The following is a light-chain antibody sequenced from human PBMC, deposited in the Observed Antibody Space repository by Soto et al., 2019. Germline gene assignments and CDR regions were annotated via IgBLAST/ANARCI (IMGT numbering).Light chain of an antibody. V-gene: IGLV2-14*03. Sequence: QSVLTQPASVSVSPGQSITLSCTGTTSDVGGFDYVSWYQQHPGKAPKLMIFDVSNRPSGVSDRFSGSKSGNTASLTISGLQAEDEADYYCSSYTTTGTQVFGTGTKVT. CDR1: TSDVGGFDY. CDR2: DVS. CDR3: SSYTTTGTQV. J-gene: IGLJ1*01.